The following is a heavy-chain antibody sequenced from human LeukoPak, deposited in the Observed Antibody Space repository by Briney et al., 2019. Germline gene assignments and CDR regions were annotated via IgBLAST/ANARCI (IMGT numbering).Heavy chain of an antibody. CDR3: ARVGPTTVVTPVLFDY. Sequence: GGSLRLSCAAFGFTFSSYSMNWVRQAPGKGLEWVSSISSSSSYIYYADSVKGRFTISRDNAKNSLYLQMNSLRAEDTAVYYCARVGPTTVVTPVLFDYWGQGTLVTVSS. V-gene: IGHV3-21*01. J-gene: IGHJ4*02. CDR2: ISSSSSYI. D-gene: IGHD4-23*01. CDR1: GFTFSSYS.